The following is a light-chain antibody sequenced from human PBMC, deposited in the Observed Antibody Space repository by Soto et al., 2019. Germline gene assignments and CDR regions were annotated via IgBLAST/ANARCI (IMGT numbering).Light chain of an antibody. CDR1: QSVSSSY. J-gene: IGKJ1*01. Sequence: DIVLTQSRGTLSLPPGSGSTLACMASQSVSSSYLAWYQQKPGQAPRLLIYLASSRAPGIPDRFSGSGSGTDFTLTISRLQNEDFAVYYCQQYGSSTRTFGQGTKVDIK. V-gene: IGKV3-20*01. CDR2: LAS. CDR3: QQYGSSTRT.